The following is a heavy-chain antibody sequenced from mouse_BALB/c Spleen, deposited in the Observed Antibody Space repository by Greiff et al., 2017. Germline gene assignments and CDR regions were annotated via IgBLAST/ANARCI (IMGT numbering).Heavy chain of an antibody. CDR3: ARDGKGYAMDY. J-gene: IGHJ4*01. CDR1: GYTFTDYA. CDR2: ISIYYDNT. V-gene: IGHV1-67*01. Sequence: QVQLKESGPELVRPGESVKISCKGSGYTFTDYAMHWVKQSHAKSLEWIGVISIYYDNTNYNQKFKGKATMTVDKSSSTAYMELARLTSEDSAIYYCARDGKGYAMDYWGQGTSVTVSS. D-gene: IGHD2-1*01.